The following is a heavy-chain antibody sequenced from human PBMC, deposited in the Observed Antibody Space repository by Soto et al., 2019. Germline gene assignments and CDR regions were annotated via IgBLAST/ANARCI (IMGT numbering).Heavy chain of an antibody. V-gene: IGHV1-69*13. CDR1: GGTFSSYA. CDR2: IIPIFGTA. Sequence: SVKVSCKASGGTFSSYAISWVRQAPGQGLEWMGGIIPIFGTANYAQKFQGRVTITADESTSTAYMELSRLRSEDTAVYYCARGPDSSGYLFLFDYWGQGTLVTAPQ. CDR3: ARGPDSSGYLFLFDY. J-gene: IGHJ4*02. D-gene: IGHD3-22*01.